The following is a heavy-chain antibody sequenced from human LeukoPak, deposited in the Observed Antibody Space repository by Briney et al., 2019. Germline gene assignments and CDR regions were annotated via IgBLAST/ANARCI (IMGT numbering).Heavy chain of an antibody. CDR1: GFTLSSYA. D-gene: IGHD2-8*01. J-gene: IGHJ3*02. V-gene: IGHV3-23*01. CDR2: ISGSGGST. Sequence: GGSLRLSCAASGFTLSSYAMSWVRQAPGKGLEWVSAISGSGGSTYYADSVKGRFNISRDNSKNTLYLQMNSLRAEDTAVYYCAKGSDIVLMVYAPDAFDIWGQGTMVTVSS. CDR3: AKGSDIVLMVYAPDAFDI.